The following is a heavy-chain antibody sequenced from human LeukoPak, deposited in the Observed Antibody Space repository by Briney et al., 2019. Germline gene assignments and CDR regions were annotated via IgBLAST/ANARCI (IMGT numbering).Heavy chain of an antibody. V-gene: IGHV4-34*01. J-gene: IGHJ4*02. CDR1: GGSFSGYY. CDR3: ARGRVQLWPTPPRFDY. CDR2: INHSGST. D-gene: IGHD5-18*01. Sequence: PLETLSLTCAVYGGSFSGYYWSWIRQPPGKGLEWIGEINHSGSTNYNPSLKSRVTISVDTSKNQFSLKLSSVTAADTAVYYCARGRVQLWPTPPRFDYWGQGTLVTVSS.